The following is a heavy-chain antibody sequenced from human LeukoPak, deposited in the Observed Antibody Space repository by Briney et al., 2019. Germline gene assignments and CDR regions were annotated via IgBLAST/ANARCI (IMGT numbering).Heavy chain of an antibody. CDR2: IYHSGST. D-gene: IGHD3-10*01. Sequence: SGTLSLTCAVSGGSLSSSNWWSWVRPPPGKGLEWIGEIYHSGSTNYNPSLKSRVTISVDKSKNQFSLKLSSVTAADTAVYYCARERWFGVNAVCYFDYWGQGTLVTVSS. CDR1: GGSLSSSNW. CDR3: ARERWFGVNAVCYFDY. J-gene: IGHJ4*02. V-gene: IGHV4-4*02.